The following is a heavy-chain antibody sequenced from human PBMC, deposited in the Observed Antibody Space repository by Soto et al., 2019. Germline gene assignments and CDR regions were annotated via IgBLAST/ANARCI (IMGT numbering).Heavy chain of an antibody. CDR2: IYYSGST. J-gene: IGHJ5*02. CDR3: ARTEGGYDYGNWFDP. Sequence: ASETLSLTCTVSGGSISSGGYYWSWIRQHPGKGLEWIGYIYYSGSTYYNPSLKSRVTISVDTSKNQFSLKLSSVTAADTAVYYCARTEGGYDYGNWFDPWGQGSLVTVSS. CDR1: GGSISSGGYY. D-gene: IGHD5-12*01. V-gene: IGHV4-31*03.